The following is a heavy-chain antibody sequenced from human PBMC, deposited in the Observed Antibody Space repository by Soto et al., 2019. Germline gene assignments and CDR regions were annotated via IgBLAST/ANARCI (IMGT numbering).Heavy chain of an antibody. D-gene: IGHD5-12*01. CDR1: GITFSEYA. J-gene: IGHJ4*02. CDR3: AKDTGYSGFDTFDL. Sequence: EVQLLESGGDLVQPGGSLRLSCAASGITFSEYAMSWIRQAPGQGLEWVSAISGSGGTTYYADSVKGRFTISRDNSKNTLYLQMNSLRADDTAVYYCAKDTGYSGFDTFDLWGQGTLVTVSS. V-gene: IGHV3-23*01. CDR2: ISGSGGTT.